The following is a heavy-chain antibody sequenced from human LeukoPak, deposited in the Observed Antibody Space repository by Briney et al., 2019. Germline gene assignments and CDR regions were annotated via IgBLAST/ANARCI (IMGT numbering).Heavy chain of an antibody. CDR1: GGSISSYY. CDR2: IYTSGST. V-gene: IGHV4-4*07. Sequence: SETLSLTCTVSGGSISSYYWTWIRQPAGQGLEWIGRIYTSGSTDFNPSLKSRVTMSVDTSKNQFSLKLTSVIAADTAVYFCAIYDSSGAYFQHWGQGTLVTVSS. CDR3: AIYDSSGAYFQH. D-gene: IGHD3-22*01. J-gene: IGHJ1*01.